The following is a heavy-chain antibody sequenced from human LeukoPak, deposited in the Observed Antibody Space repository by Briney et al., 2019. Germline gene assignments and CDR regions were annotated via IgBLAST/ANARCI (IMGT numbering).Heavy chain of an antibody. CDR3: TVLSGYYAPSDY. J-gene: IGHJ4*02. CDR1: GFTFSNAW. D-gene: IGHD3-3*01. V-gene: IGHV3-15*01. Sequence: GWSLRLSCASSGFTFSNAWMSWGRKAPGKLVEWVGRIKSKTDGGTTDYAAPVKGRFTITRDDSKNTLYLQMNSLKTEDTAVYYCTVLSGYYAPSDYWGEGTLVTVSS. CDR2: IKSKTDGGTT.